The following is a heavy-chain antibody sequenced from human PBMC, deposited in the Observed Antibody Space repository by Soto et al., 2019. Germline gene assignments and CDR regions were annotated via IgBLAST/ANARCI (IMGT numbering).Heavy chain of an antibody. J-gene: IGHJ4*02. V-gene: IGHV3-30*18. Sequence: PGGSLRLSCAASGFTFSSYGMHWVRQAPGKGLEWVAVISYDGSNKYYADSVKGRFTISRDNSKNTLYLQMNSLRAEDTAVYYYAKDPLSGGTRWGGYFDYWGEGTLVTVPS. CDR3: AKDPLSGGTRWGGYFDY. D-gene: IGHD3-16*01. CDR2: ISYDGSNK. CDR1: GFTFSSYG.